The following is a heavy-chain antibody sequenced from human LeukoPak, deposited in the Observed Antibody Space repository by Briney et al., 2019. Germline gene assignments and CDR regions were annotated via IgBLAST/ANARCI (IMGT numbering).Heavy chain of an antibody. V-gene: IGHV4-39*07. CDR2: IYYSGST. CDR1: GGSISSSSYY. Sequence: PETLSLTCTVSGGSISSSSYYWGWIRQPPGKGLEWIGSIYYSGSTYYNPSLKSRVTISVDTSKNQFSLKLSSVTAADTAVYYCARVVTRASSDPWGQGTLVTVSS. CDR3: ARVVTRASSDP. J-gene: IGHJ5*02. D-gene: IGHD6-6*01.